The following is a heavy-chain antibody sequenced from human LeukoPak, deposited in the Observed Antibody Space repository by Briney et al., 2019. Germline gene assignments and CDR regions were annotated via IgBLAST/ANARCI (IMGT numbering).Heavy chain of an antibody. CDR3: AGYCSGGSCYSVDY. D-gene: IGHD2-15*01. Sequence: SETLSLTCAVYGGSFSGYYWSWTRQPPGKGLEWIGEINHSGSTNYNPSLKSRVTISVDTSMNQFSLKLSSVTAADTAVYYCAGYCSGGSCYSVDYWGQGTLVTVSS. CDR1: GGSFSGYY. J-gene: IGHJ4*02. V-gene: IGHV4-34*01. CDR2: INHSGST.